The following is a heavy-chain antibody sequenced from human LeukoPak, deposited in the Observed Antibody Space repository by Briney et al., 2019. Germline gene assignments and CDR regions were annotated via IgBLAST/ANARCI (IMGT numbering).Heavy chain of an antibody. CDR3: ARDQAQWLVLFRLYGMDV. Sequence: GGSLRLSCAASEFTFSSYSMNWVRQAPGKGLEWVSYITNSGNSKSYADSVKGRFTISRDNSKNTLYLQMNSLRAEDTAVYYCARDQAQWLVLFRLYGMDVWGQGITVTVSS. V-gene: IGHV3-48*01. CDR1: EFTFSSYS. D-gene: IGHD6-19*01. CDR2: ITNSGNSK. J-gene: IGHJ6*02.